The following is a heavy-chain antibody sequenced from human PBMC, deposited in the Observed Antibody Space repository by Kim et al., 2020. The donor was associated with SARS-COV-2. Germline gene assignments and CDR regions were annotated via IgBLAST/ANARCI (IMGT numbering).Heavy chain of an antibody. CDR3: AREGDGGSCLDY. CDR2: IYYSGST. D-gene: IGHD2-15*01. J-gene: IGHJ4*02. Sequence: SETLSLTCTVSGGSISSGGYYWSWIRQHPGKGLEWIGYIYYSGSTYYNPSLKSRVTISVDTSKNQFSLKLSSVTAADTAVYYCAREGDGGSCLDYWGQGTLVTVSS. CDR1: GGSISSGGYY. V-gene: IGHV4-31*03.